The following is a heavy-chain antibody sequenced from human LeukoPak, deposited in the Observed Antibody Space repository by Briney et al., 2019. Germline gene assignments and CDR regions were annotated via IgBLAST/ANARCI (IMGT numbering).Heavy chain of an antibody. D-gene: IGHD3-16*02. J-gene: IGHJ4*02. V-gene: IGHV3-23*01. Sequence: PRGSLRLSCAASGFTFSSYAMSWVRQAPGKGLEWVSAISGSGGSTYYADSVKGRFTISRDNSKNTLYLQMNSLRAEDTAVYYCAKALNYDYVWGSYRLDYWGQGTLVTVSS. CDR2: ISGSGGST. CDR1: GFTFSSYA. CDR3: AKALNYDYVWGSYRLDY.